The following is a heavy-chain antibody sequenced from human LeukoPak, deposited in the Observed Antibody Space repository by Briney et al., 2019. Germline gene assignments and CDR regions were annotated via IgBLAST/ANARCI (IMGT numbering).Heavy chain of an antibody. CDR1: GFTFSSYA. J-gene: IGHJ4*02. V-gene: IGHV3-23*01. Sequence: GGPLRLSCAASGFTFSSYAMSWVRQAPGKGLEWVSVISGNGGSTYYADSVKGRFTISRDNSKNTLYLQVNSLRAEDTAVYYRAKGPMVRGVIPGTDYWGQGTLVTVSS. CDR2: ISGNGGST. D-gene: IGHD3-10*01. CDR3: AKGPMVRGVIPGTDY.